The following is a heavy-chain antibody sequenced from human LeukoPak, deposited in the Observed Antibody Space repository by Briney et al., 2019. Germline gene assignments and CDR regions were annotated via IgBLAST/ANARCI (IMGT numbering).Heavy chain of an antibody. J-gene: IGHJ4*02. V-gene: IGHV4-34*01. CDR2: INHSGST. D-gene: IGHD2-2*01. CDR1: GGSFSGYY. Sequence: SETLSLTCAVYGGSFSGYYWSWIRQPPGKGLEWIGEINHSGSTNYNPSLKSRVTISVDTSKNQFSLKLSSVTAADTAVYYCARWYCSSTSCPEDRPAAGTFGGDYWGQGTLVTVSS. CDR3: ARWYCSSTSCPEDRPAAGTFGGDY.